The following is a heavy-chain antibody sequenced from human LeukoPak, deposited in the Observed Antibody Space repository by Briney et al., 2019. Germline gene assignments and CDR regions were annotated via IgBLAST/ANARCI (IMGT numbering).Heavy chain of an antibody. V-gene: IGHV1-18*01. D-gene: IGHD3-22*01. J-gene: IGHJ4*02. CDR3: ARGPAWGYYCDF. Sequence: ASVKVSCKASGYTFTNYDVIWVRQAPGQGLEWMGWISAYNGNTNYAQNLQGRVTLTTDTSTNTAYMELMSLRSDDTAVYYCARGPAWGYYCDFWGQGTLVTVSS. CDR2: ISAYNGNT. CDR1: GYTFTNYD.